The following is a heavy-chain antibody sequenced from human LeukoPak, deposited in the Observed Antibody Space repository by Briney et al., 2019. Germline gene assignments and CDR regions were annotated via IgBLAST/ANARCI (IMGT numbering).Heavy chain of an antibody. CDR3: ARVDGYSSSWMDY. V-gene: IGHV1-2*02. CDR2: INPNSGGT. CDR1: GYTFTGYY. Sequence: ASVKVSCKASGYTFTGYYMHWVRQAPGQGLECMGWINPNSGGTNYAQKFQGRVTMTRDASISTAYMELSRLRSDDTAVYYCARVDGYSSSWMDYWGQGTLVTVSS. D-gene: IGHD6-13*01. J-gene: IGHJ4*02.